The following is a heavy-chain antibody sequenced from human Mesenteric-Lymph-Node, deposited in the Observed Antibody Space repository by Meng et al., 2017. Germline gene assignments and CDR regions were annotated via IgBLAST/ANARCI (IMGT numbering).Heavy chain of an antibody. CDR3: ARFIYYQLGSGSGTFGDY. CDR2: IIPIFGTA. Sequence: SVKVSCKASGGTFSSYAISWVRQAPGQGLEWMGGIIPIFGTANYAQKFQGRVTITADESTSTAYMELSSLRSEDTAVYYCARFIYYQLGSGSGTFGDYWGQGTLVTGSS. V-gene: IGHV1-69*13. CDR1: GGTFSSYA. J-gene: IGHJ4*02. D-gene: IGHD3-10*01.